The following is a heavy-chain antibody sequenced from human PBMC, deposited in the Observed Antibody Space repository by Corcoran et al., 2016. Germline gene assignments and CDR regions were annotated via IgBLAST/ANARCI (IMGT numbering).Heavy chain of an antibody. V-gene: IGHV1-69*01. CDR2: IIPIFGTT. D-gene: IGHD3-3*01. J-gene: IGHJ6*02. CDR1: GGTFSSYA. Sequence: QVQLVQSGAEVKKPGSSVKVSCKASGGTFSSYAISWVRQAPGQGLEWMGGIIPIFGTTNYAQKFQGRVTIIADQSTSTAYMELSSLRSENTAVYSCARGSPYYGFWSGYRHYGMDVWGQGTTVTVSS. CDR3: ARGSPYYGFWSGYRHYGMDV.